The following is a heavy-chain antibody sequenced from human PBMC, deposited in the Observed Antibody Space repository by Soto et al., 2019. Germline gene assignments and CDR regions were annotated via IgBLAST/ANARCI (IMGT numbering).Heavy chain of an antibody. CDR3: ARQNSGYPNYFDS. D-gene: IGHD5-12*01. J-gene: IGHJ4*02. V-gene: IGHV5-51*01. CDR1: GYSFASYW. Sequence: GESLKISCQGSGYSFASYWIGWVRQMPGRGLEWMGIIYPGDSNTKYSPSFQGQVTLSAVRSINTAYLQWSSLKASDAAMYYCARQNSGYPNYFDSWGQGTMVTVSS. CDR2: IYPGDSNT.